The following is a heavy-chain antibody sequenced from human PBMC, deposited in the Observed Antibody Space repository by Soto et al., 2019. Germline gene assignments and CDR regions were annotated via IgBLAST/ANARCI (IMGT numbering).Heavy chain of an antibody. D-gene: IGHD2-2*01. J-gene: IGHJ4*02. Sequence: GGSLRLSCAASGFTFSTYGMHWVRQAPGQGLEWVALVSYDGSNTYCPDSVQGRFTISRDNSKNTLYLQMNSLGTEDTAFYYCAKCGSTTSCYFDSWGQGTQVTVSS. V-gene: IGHV3-30*18. CDR3: AKCGSTTSCYFDS. CDR2: VSYDGSNT. CDR1: GFTFSTYG.